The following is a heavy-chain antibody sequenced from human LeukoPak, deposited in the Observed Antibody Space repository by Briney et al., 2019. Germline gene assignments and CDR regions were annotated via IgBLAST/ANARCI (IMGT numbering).Heavy chain of an antibody. Sequence: GASVKVSSTATGYTFTGYYIDWVRQAPGQGLEWMGWINPNSGATNYAQKIQGRVTMTRDTSISAAYMELSTLRSDDTAVYYCARGLDLYPGYRNGQNWFDHWGQGTLVTVSS. J-gene: IGHJ5*02. D-gene: IGHD5-18*01. V-gene: IGHV1-2*02. CDR3: ARGLDLYPGYRNGQNWFDH. CDR1: GYTFTGYY. CDR2: INPNSGAT.